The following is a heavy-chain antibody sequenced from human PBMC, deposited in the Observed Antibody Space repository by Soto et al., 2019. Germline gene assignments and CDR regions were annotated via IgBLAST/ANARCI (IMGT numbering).Heavy chain of an antibody. J-gene: IGHJ5*01. CDR1: GFTFSSYA. D-gene: IGHD3-22*01. CDR3: AKAFYDSSGCYFYDS. Sequence: PGGSLRLSCAASGFTFSSYAMSWVRQAPGKGLEWVSAISGSGGSTYYADSVKGRFTISGDNSKNTLYLQMNSLRAEDTAVYYCAKAFYDSSGCYFYDSWGQGTLVTVSS. V-gene: IGHV3-23*01. CDR2: ISGSGGST.